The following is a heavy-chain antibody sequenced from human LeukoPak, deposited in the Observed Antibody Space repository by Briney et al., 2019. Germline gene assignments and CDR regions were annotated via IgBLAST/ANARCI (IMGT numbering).Heavy chain of an antibody. CDR2: ISVYNGNT. D-gene: IGHD1-26*01. V-gene: IGHV1-18*01. J-gene: IGHJ4*02. CDR3: ARGVGASSRPDY. Sequence: ASVKVSCKASGYTFTSYGISWVRRAPGQGLEWMGWISVYNGNTKYAQKFQGRVTMTTDTSTSTAYMELRSLKSDDTAVYYCARGVGASSRPDYWGQGTLVTVSS. CDR1: GYTFTSYG.